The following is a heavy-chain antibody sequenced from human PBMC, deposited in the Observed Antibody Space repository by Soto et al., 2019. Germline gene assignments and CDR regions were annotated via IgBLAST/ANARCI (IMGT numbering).Heavy chain of an antibody. Sequence: QVQLVQSGAEAKKPGSSVKVSCKASGGTFSSYAISWVRQAPGQGVEWMGGTFPIFGTANYAQKFQGRVTISADKSTSTAYMELSSLRSEDTAVYYCATVDISTWIDGMDVWGQGTTVTVSS. V-gene: IGHV1-69*06. CDR2: TFPIFGTA. D-gene: IGHD6-13*01. J-gene: IGHJ6*02. CDR1: GGTFSSYA. CDR3: ATVDISTWIDGMDV.